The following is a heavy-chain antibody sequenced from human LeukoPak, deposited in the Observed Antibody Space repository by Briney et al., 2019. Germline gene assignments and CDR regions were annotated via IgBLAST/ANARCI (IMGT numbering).Heavy chain of an antibody. CDR3: ASNVLTGYPPINWFDP. V-gene: IGHV1-69*13. CDR2: IIPIFGTA. CDR1: GGTFSSYA. J-gene: IGHJ5*02. D-gene: IGHD3-9*01. Sequence: ASVKVSCKASGGTFSSYAISWVRQAPGQGLEWMGGIIPIFGTANYAQKFQGRVTITADESTSTAYMELSSLRSEDTAVYYCASNVLTGYPPINWFDPWGQGTLVTVSS.